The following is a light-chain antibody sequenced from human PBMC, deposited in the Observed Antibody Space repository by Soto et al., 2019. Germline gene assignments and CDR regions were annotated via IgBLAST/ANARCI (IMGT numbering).Light chain of an antibody. Sequence: QSVLTQPASVSGSPGQSITISCTGTSSDVGGYNYVSWYQQHPGKAPKLMIYDVSNRPSGVSNRFSGSKSGNTASLTISGLQAEDEADSYCSAYSSISPPVVGTGSMHTVL. CDR3: SAYSSISPPV. CDR1: SSDVGGYNY. CDR2: DVS. J-gene: IGLJ1*01. V-gene: IGLV2-14*01.